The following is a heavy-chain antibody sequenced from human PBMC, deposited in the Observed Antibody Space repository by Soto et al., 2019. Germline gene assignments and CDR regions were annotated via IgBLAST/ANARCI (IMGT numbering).Heavy chain of an antibody. Sequence: QVQLVQSGAEVKKPGASVKVSCKASGYTFTGYYMHWVRQAPGQGLEWMGWITPNSGGTNYAQKFQGWVTMTRDTSISTAYKGLSRLRSDDTAVYSCARGGFARGWLMRQSIAAAGDAFDIWGQGTMVTVAA. D-gene: IGHD6-13*01. CDR2: ITPNSGGT. CDR1: GYTFTGYY. V-gene: IGHV1-2*04. CDR3: ARGGFARGWLMRQSIAAAGDAFDI. J-gene: IGHJ3*02.